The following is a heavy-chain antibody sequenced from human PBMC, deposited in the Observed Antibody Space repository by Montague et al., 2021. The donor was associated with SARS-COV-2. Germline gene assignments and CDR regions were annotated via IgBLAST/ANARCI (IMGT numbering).Heavy chain of an antibody. D-gene: IGHD1-1*01. CDR3: ASSPLRTSGANWYDKYFRH. J-gene: IGHJ1*01. Sequence: SETLSLTCTVSGGSISVSSYYWVWIRQPPGKGLEWIGSIYYGGTADYNPSLKSRVTISVDTSNNQFSLKLTSLTAADTAVYSCASSPLRTSGANWYDKYFRHWGQGTRVTVSS. CDR2: IYYGGTA. V-gene: IGHV4-39*07. CDR1: GGSISVSSYY.